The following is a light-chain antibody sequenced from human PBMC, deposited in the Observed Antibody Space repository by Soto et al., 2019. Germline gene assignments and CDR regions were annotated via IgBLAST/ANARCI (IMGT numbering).Light chain of an antibody. CDR2: HAS. CDR3: QQLNTYPLT. CDR1: QGISFY. Sequence: DIQLTQAPSFLSASVGDRVTVTCRASQGISFYLAWYQQKPGKAPQLLIYHASTLQSGVPSRFSGSGSGTEFTLTIGSLQPEDFATYYCQQLNTYPLTFGGGTKVEIK. J-gene: IGKJ4*01. V-gene: IGKV1-9*01.